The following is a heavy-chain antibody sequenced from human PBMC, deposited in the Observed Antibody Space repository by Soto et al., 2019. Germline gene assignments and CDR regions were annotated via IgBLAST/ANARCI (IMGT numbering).Heavy chain of an antibody. CDR3: ARSHSEYQLDY. CDR1: GGSFSGYY. Sequence: QVQLQQWGAGLLKPSETLSLTCAVYGGSFSGYYWSWIRQPPGKGLEWIGEINHSGSTNYNPSLKSRVTISVDTSKNQFSLKLSSVTAADTAVYYCARSHSEYQLDYWGHGTLVTVSS. CDR2: INHSGST. V-gene: IGHV4-34*01. D-gene: IGHD2-2*01. J-gene: IGHJ4*01.